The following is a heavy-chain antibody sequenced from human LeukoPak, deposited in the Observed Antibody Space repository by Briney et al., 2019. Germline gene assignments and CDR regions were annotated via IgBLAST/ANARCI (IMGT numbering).Heavy chain of an antibody. Sequence: PVGSLRLSCAASGFTFSSYEMNWVRQAPGKGLEWVSYISSSGSTIYYADSVKGRFTISRDNAKNSLYLQMNSLRAEDTAVYYCARVADLYFDYWGQGTLVTVSS. CDR2: ISSSGSTI. CDR3: ARVADLYFDY. V-gene: IGHV3-48*03. CDR1: GFTFSSYE. J-gene: IGHJ4*02.